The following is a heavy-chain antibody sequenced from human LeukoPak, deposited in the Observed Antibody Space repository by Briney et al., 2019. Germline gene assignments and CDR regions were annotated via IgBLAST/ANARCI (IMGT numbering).Heavy chain of an antibody. Sequence: GGSLRLSCAASGFTFSSYAMSWVRQAPGKGLEWVSGISGSGGNTYYADSVKGRFTISRDNSKNTLYLQMNSLRAEDTAVYYCAKASKCSGGSCYLYLFFDYWGQGTLVTVSS. CDR3: AKASKCSGGSCYLYLFFDY. CDR2: ISGSGGNT. V-gene: IGHV3-23*01. CDR1: GFTFSSYA. D-gene: IGHD2-15*01. J-gene: IGHJ4*02.